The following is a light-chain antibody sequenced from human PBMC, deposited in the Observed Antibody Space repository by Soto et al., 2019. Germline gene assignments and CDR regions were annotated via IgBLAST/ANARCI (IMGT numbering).Light chain of an antibody. CDR1: QSVSSNY. V-gene: IGKV3-20*01. CDR3: QQYGSSPPLT. CDR2: GAS. J-gene: IGKJ4*01. Sequence: ESVLTQSPGTLSLSPGERATLSFMAIQSVSSNYLACYQQKPGLAPRLLIYGASFRATDIPDRFSGSASGTDFTLTISRLEPEDFALYYCQQYGSSPPLTFGGGTKVDIK.